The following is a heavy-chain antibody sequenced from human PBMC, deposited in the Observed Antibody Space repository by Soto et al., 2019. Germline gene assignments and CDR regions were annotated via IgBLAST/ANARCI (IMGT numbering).Heavy chain of an antibody. Sequence: QVQLVEWGGGVVQRGGSLRLSCAAAGFTFSSYPMHWVRQAPGRGLEWVAGIGNDGTATRLPDSVKGRFTVSRDNPMNTLYLQMYSLRADDTAVYYCAGEDGSSGHAGTFQHCGQGTLVTVSS. CDR2: IGNDGTAT. D-gene: IGHD6-19*01. CDR1: GFTFSSYP. V-gene: IGHV3-30*04. CDR3: AGEDGSSGHAGTFQH. J-gene: IGHJ1*01.